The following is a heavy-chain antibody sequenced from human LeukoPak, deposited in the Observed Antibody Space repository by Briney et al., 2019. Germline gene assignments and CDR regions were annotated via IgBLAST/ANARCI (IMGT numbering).Heavy chain of an antibody. CDR3: AKHLRATNTYIFFGLDV. J-gene: IGHJ6*02. D-gene: IGHD1-26*01. CDR1: GFIFSDFS. CDR2: INWNGGGT. Sequence: GGSLRLSCAGSGFIFSDFSMHWVRQPPGKGLEWVSGINWNGGGTDYADSVKGRFTISRDNAKNSLYLQMTSLRPEDTALYYCAKHLRATNTYIFFGLDVWGQGTTVTVSS. V-gene: IGHV3-9*01.